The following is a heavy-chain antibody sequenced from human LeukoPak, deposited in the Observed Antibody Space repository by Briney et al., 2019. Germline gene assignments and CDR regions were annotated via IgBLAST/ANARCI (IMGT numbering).Heavy chain of an antibody. V-gene: IGHV3-30-3*01. CDR1: GFTFSSYA. CDR3: ARERNLMSRAFDI. Sequence: GGSLRLSCAASGFTFSSYAMHWVRQAPGKGLEWVAVISYDGSNKYYADSVKGRFTISRDNSKNTLYLQMNSLRAEDSAVYYCARERNLMSRAFDIWGQGTMVTGSS. J-gene: IGHJ3*02. CDR2: ISYDGSNK. D-gene: IGHD5/OR15-5a*01.